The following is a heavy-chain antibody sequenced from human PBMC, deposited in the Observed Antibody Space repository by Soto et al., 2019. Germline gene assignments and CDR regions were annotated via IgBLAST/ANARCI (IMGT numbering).Heavy chain of an antibody. D-gene: IGHD3-16*01. Sequence: QVQLVQSGAEVKNPGASVKVSCKASGYSFTRYGIGWARQAPGQGLEWMGWINAYNGNTNYAQNLQGRLTLTTDPSATTAYMESRSLRPNDTAIYYCAMVDVYVTASPQDGWGQGTTVTVSS. J-gene: IGHJ6*02. CDR2: INAYNGNT. V-gene: IGHV1-18*01. CDR1: GYSFTRYG. CDR3: AMVDVYVTASPQDG.